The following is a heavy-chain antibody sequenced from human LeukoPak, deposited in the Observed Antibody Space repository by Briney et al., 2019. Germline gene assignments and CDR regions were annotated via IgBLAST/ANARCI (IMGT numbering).Heavy chain of an antibody. CDR1: GGTFSSYA. Sequence: SVTVSCKASGGTFSSYAISWVRQAPGQGLESMGRIIPILGIANYAQKFQGRVTITADKATSTAYMELSSLRSEDTAVYYCARSTMVRGVVSDYWGQGTLVTVSS. CDR2: IIPILGIA. D-gene: IGHD3-10*01. V-gene: IGHV1-69*04. CDR3: ARSTMVRGVVSDY. J-gene: IGHJ4*02.